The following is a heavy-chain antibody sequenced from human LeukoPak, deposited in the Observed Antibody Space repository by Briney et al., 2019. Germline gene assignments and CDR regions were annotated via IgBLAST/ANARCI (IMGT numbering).Heavy chain of an antibody. CDR3: ASQVGATAYDAFDI. Sequence: ASVKVSCKASGYTFTGYYMHWVRQAPGQGLEWMGWINPNSGNTNYAQKLQGRVTMTTDTSTSTAYMELRSLRSDDTAVYYCASQVGATAYDAFDIWGQGTMVTVSS. J-gene: IGHJ3*02. V-gene: IGHV1-18*04. D-gene: IGHD1-26*01. CDR1: GYTFTGYY. CDR2: INPNSGNT.